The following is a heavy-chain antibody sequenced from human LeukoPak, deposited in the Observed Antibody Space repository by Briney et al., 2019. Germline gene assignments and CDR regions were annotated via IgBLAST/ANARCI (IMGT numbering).Heavy chain of an antibody. CDR2: IYTSGST. J-gene: IGHJ4*02. D-gene: IGHD3-22*01. V-gene: IGHV4-4*07. CDR3: ARHKSTYYYDSSGYLYFDY. Sequence: SETLSLTCTVSGGSISSYYWSWIRQPAGKGLEWIGRIYTSGSTNYNPSLKSRVTMSVDTSKNQFSLKPSSVTAADTAVYYCARHKSTYYYDSSGYLYFDYWGQGTLVTVSS. CDR1: GGSISSYY.